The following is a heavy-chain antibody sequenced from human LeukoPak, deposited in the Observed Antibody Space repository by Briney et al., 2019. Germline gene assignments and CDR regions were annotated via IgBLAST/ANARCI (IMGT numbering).Heavy chain of an antibody. V-gene: IGHV3-30*04. J-gene: IGHJ4*02. CDR1: GFTFSSYA. CDR3: ARSRGSGYFSFDY. D-gene: IGHD3-22*01. CDR2: IQYDGGDK. Sequence: GGSLRLSCAASGFTFSSYAMHWVRQAPGKGLEWVAFIQYDGGDKFYADSVEGRFTISRDNSKSTLYLQVNSLRPEDTAVYYCARSRGSGYFSFDYWGQGTLVTVSS.